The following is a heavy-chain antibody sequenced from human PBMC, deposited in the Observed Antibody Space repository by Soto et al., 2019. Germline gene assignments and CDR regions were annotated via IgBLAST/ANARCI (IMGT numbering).Heavy chain of an antibody. D-gene: IGHD3-10*02. CDR3: AIVRVADSSLGH. Sequence: GGSLRLSCVGSGFIFSNYGMHWVRQAPGKGLEWVAFISYDGSDILYADSVKGRFTISRDNSKSTLFLHMNRPTAEDTAIYFCAIVRVADSSLGHWGQGTLVTVSS. V-gene: IGHV3-30*03. CDR2: ISYDGSDI. J-gene: IGHJ4*02. CDR1: GFIFSNYG.